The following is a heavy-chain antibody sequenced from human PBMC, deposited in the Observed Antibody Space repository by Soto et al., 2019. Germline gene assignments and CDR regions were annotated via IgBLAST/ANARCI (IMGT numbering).Heavy chain of an antibody. D-gene: IGHD3-3*01. CDR1: GYTFTSYG. CDR2: ISAYNGNT. V-gene: IGHV1-18*01. J-gene: IGHJ6*03. CDR3: SRGLRFLEWLSPYYYYMDV. Sequence: ASVKVSCKASGYTFTSYGISWVRQAPGQGLEWMGWISAYNGNTNYAQKLQGRVTMTTDTSTSTAYMELRSLRSDDTAVYYCSRGLRFLEWLSPYYYYMDVWGKGTTVTVSS.